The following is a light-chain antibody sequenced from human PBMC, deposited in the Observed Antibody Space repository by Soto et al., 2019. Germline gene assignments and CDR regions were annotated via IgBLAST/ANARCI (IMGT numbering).Light chain of an antibody. CDR1: QGITNY. V-gene: IGKV1-27*01. CDR2: VAS. J-gene: IGKJ4*02. Sequence: DIQMTQSPSSLSASVGDRVTITCRASQGITNYLAWYQQKPGTVPKLLIYVASTLQSGVPPRFSGSGSGTDFTRTISSLQPEDVATYYCQKYNSAPLTVGGGTKVEIK. CDR3: QKYNSAPLT.